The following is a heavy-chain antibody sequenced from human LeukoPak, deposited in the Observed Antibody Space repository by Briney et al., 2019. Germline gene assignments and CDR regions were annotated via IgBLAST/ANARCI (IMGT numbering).Heavy chain of an antibody. Sequence: SETLSLTCTVSGGSISSYYWSWIRQPPGKGREWIGYIYDSGSTNYNPSLKSRVTISVDTSKSHFSLKLSSLTTADTAVYYCARQTGSSWYYAFDIWGQGTVVTVSS. CDR1: GGSISSYY. J-gene: IGHJ3*02. CDR2: IYDSGST. V-gene: IGHV4-59*08. CDR3: ARQTGSSWYYAFDI. D-gene: IGHD6-13*01.